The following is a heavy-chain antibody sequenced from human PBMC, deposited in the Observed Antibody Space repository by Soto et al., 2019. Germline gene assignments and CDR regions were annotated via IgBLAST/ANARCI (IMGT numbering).Heavy chain of an antibody. CDR2: TYYRSKWYN. V-gene: IGHV6-1*01. Sequence: QVQLQQSGPGLVKPSQTLSLTCAISGDSVSTNSATWDRIRQSPSRGLEWLGRTYYRSKWYNDYAVSVKGRITINPVTSNNQLSLQLNSVTPDDTAVYYCARLIGNSWLDSWGQGTLVTVSS. CDR1: GDSVSTNSAT. J-gene: IGHJ5*01. D-gene: IGHD2-8*01. CDR3: ARLIGNSWLDS.